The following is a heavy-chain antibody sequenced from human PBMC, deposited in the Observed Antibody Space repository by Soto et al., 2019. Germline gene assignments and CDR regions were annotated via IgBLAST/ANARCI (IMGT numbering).Heavy chain of an antibody. V-gene: IGHV1-46*01. J-gene: IGHJ5*02. CDR2: INPSDGRT. CDR3: ARARGYTFGYNYFDP. CDR1: GYPFTSYH. Sequence: GASVKVSCKASGYPFTSYHMHWMRQAPGQGLEWMGIINPSDGRTRYGEKFQGRVTMTRDTSTSTVYMELSSLRSEDTAVYYCARARGYTFGYNYFDPWGQGTLVTVS. D-gene: IGHD5-18*01.